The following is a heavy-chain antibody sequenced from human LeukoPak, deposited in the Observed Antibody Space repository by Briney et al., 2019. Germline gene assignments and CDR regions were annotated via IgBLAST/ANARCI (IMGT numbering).Heavy chain of an antibody. V-gene: IGHV1-18*01. J-gene: IGHJ4*02. Sequence: EASVKVSCKASGYTFTSYVISWVRQAPGQGLEWMGWISAYNGNTNYAQKLQGRVTMTTDTSTSTAYMELRSMRSDDTAVYYCARGAAIVGATKGGDYWGQGTLVTVSS. CDR2: ISAYNGNT. CDR3: ARGAAIVGATKGGDY. D-gene: IGHD1-26*01. CDR1: GYTFTSYV.